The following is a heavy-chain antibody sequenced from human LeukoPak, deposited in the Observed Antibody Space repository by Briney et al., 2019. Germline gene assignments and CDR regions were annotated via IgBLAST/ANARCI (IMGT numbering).Heavy chain of an antibody. Sequence: PGGSLRLSCAASGFTFSTYTMNWLRQAPGQGPEWVSVIYSDGGGTYYADSVKGQFTISRDNSKNTLYLQMDSLRAEDTAVYYCANRVGYFDYWGQGTLVTVSS. D-gene: IGHD2-2*01. CDR1: GFTFSTYT. J-gene: IGHJ4*02. CDR2: IYSDGGGT. CDR3: ANRVGYFDY. V-gene: IGHV3-23*03.